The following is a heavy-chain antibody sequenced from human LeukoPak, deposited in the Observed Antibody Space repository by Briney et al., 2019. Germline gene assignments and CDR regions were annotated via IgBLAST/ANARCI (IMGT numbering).Heavy chain of an antibody. J-gene: IGHJ4*02. Sequence: GGSLRLSCAASGFTFSSYSMNWVRQAPGKGLEWVSSISSSSYIYYADSVKGRFTISRDNAKNSLYLQMNSLRAEDTAVYYCARGLTGAYSSSWRGDFDYWGQGTLVTVSS. D-gene: IGHD6-13*01. V-gene: IGHV3-21*01. CDR3: ARGLTGAYSSSWRGDFDY. CDR2: ISSSSYI. CDR1: GFTFSSYS.